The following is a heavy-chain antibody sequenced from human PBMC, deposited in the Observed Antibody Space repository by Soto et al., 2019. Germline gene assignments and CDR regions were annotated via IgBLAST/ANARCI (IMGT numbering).Heavy chain of an antibody. CDR1: GYSFTSYW. D-gene: IGHD3-10*01. J-gene: IGHJ6*02. CDR2: IYPGDSDT. CDR3: ARAMVRGKNYYGMDV. Sequence: PGESLKISCKGSGYSFTSYWIGWARQMPGKGLEWMGIIYPGDSDTGYSPSFQGQVTISADKSISTAYLQWSSLKASDTAMYYCARAMVRGKNYYGMDVWGQGTTVTVSS. V-gene: IGHV5-51*01.